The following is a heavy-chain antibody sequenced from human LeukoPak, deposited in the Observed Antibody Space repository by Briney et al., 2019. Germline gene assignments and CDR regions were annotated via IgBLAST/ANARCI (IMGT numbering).Heavy chain of an antibody. V-gene: IGHV6-1*01. J-gene: IGHJ6*02. Sequence: SQTLSLTCALSGDSVSSNSAAWNWIRHSPSSGLEWLGRTYYRSKWYNDYAVSVKSRIPINPDTSKNQFSLQLNSVTPEDTAVYYCARDLRVAARPYYYYGMDVWGQGTTVTVSS. CDR2: TYYRSKWYN. CDR3: ARDLRVAARPYYYYGMDV. CDR1: GDSVSSNSAA. D-gene: IGHD6-6*01.